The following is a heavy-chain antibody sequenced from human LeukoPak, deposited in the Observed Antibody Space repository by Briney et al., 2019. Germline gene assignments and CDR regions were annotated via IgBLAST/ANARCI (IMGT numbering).Heavy chain of an antibody. V-gene: IGHV3-64D*09. CDR2: ISDSGGST. D-gene: IGHD2-15*01. Sequence: GGSLRLSCSASGFPFSSYAMHWVRQAPGKGLEYVSAISDSGGSTYYADSVKGRFTISRDNSKNTLYLQMGSLRAEDTAVYFCVRGYSFGPYGMDVWGQGTTVTVSS. J-gene: IGHJ6*02. CDR1: GFPFSSYA. CDR3: VRGYSFGPYGMDV.